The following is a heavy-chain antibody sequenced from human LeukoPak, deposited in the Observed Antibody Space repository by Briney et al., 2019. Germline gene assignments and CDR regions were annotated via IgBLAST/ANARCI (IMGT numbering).Heavy chain of an antibody. Sequence: PSQTLSLTCTVSGGSISSGGYYWSWIRQPPGKGLEWIGYIYHSGSTYYNPSLESRVTISVDRSKNQFSLKLSSVTAADTAVYYCAAGGPTWGWNWFDPWGQGTLVTVSS. V-gene: IGHV4-30-2*01. CDR3: AAGGPTWGWNWFDP. J-gene: IGHJ5*02. CDR2: IYHSGST. CDR1: GGSISSGGYY. D-gene: IGHD1-26*01.